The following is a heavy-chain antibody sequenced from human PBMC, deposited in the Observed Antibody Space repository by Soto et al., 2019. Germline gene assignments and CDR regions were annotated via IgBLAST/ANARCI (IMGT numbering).Heavy chain of an antibody. CDR3: AREVRRLASGGCDY. CDR1: GFTFSSYS. V-gene: IGHV3-48*01. Sequence: EVQLVESGGGLVQPGGSLRLSCAASGFTFSSYSMNWVRQAPGKGLEWVSYSSSTSKTIYYADSVRGRFTISRDNAKNSLYLQMNSLRVEDTAVYYCAREVRRLASGGCDYWGQGTLVTVSS. J-gene: IGHJ4*02. CDR2: SSSTSKTI. D-gene: IGHD6-19*01.